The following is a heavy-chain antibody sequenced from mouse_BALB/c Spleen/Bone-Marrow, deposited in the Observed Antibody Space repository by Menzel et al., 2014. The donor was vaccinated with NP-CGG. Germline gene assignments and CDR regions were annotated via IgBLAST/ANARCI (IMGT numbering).Heavy chain of an antibody. CDR3: ARQLGLRWAMDY. J-gene: IGHJ4*01. CDR1: GFTFSSYT. CDR2: ISNGGGST. D-gene: IGHD3-1*01. Sequence: EVKVVESGGGLVQPGGSLKLSCAASGFTFSSYTVSWVRQTPGKRLEWVAYISNGGGSTYYPDTVKGRFTISRDNAKNTLYLQMSSLKSEDTAMYYCARQLGLRWAMDYWGQGTSVTVSS. V-gene: IGHV5-12-2*01.